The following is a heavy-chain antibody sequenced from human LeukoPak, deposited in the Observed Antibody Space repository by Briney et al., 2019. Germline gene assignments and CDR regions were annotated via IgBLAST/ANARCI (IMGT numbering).Heavy chain of an antibody. V-gene: IGHV4-59*01. D-gene: IGHD3-10*01. Sequence: SETLSLTCTVSGGSISSYYWSWIRQPPGKGLEWIGYIYYSGSTNYNPSLKSRVTISVDTSKNQFSLKLSSVTAADTAVYYCARDSEIAEYFQHWGQGTLVTVSS. CDR1: GGSISSYY. CDR2: IYYSGST. CDR3: ARDSEIAEYFQH. J-gene: IGHJ1*01.